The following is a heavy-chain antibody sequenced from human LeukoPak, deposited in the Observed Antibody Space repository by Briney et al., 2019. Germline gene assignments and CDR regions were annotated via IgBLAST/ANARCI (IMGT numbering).Heavy chain of an antibody. D-gene: IGHD2/OR15-2a*01. CDR1: GFTFSSYS. V-gene: IGHV3-21*01. J-gene: IGHJ3*02. CDR3: ARAFLGAFDI. Sequence: PGGSLRLSCAASGFTFSSYSLNWVRQAPGKGLEWVSSISSSSSYIYYADSVKGRFTISRDNAKNSLYLQMNSLRAEDTAVYYCARAFLGAFDIWGQGTMVTVSS. CDR2: ISSSSSYI.